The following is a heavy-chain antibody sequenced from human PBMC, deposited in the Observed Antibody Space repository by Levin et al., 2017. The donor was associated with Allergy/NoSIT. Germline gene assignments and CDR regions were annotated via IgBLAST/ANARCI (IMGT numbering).Heavy chain of an antibody. V-gene: IGHV3-20*04. CDR2: INWNGGST. D-gene: IGHD3-10*01. CDR3: ARDLARSYYGSGSYFFDY. Sequence: PGGSLRLSCAASGFTFDDYGMSWVRQAPGKGLEWVSGINWNGGSTGYADSVKGRFTISRDNAKNSLYLQMNSLRAEDTALYYCARDLARSYYGSGSYFFDYWGQGTLVTVSS. J-gene: IGHJ4*02. CDR1: GFTFDDYG.